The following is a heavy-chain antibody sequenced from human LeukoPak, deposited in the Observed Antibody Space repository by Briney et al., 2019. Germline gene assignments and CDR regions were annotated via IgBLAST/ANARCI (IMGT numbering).Heavy chain of an antibody. D-gene: IGHD1-26*01. Sequence: GGSLRLSCAASGFTFSSYAMSWVRQAPGKGLEWVSAISGSGGGTYYADSVKGRFTISRDNSKNTLHLQMNSLRAEDTAVYYCAKIVGATTSLFFDYWGQGTLVTVSS. CDR1: GFTFSSYA. CDR2: ISGSGGGT. V-gene: IGHV3-23*01. CDR3: AKIVGATTSLFFDY. J-gene: IGHJ4*02.